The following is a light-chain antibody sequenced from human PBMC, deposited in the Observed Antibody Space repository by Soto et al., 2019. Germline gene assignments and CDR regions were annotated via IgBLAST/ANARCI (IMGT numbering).Light chain of an antibody. CDR2: SIN. Sequence: QSVLTQPPSVSGAPGQRITLACTGSNSNIGAGYDVHWYQQVPGTAPKLLVYSINQRPSGVPDRFSGSKSGTSASLAITGLQSEDEADYYCSAWDASLNDYVFGTGTKLTVL. CDR3: SAWDASLNDYV. J-gene: IGLJ1*01. V-gene: IGLV1-40*01. CDR1: NSNIGAGYD.